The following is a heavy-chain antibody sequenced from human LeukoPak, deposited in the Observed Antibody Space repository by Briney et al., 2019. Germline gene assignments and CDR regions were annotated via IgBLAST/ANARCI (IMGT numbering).Heavy chain of an antibody. Sequence: GGSLRLSCAASGFTFSSYAMSWVRQAPGQGLEWVSASGGSGGSTYYADSVKGRFTISSDNSKNTLYLQMNSLRAEDTAVYYCAKVGYPDYWGQGTLVTVSS. CDR3: AKVGYPDY. CDR1: GFTFSSYA. J-gene: IGHJ4*02. V-gene: IGHV3-23*01. D-gene: IGHD5-18*01. CDR2: SGGSGGST.